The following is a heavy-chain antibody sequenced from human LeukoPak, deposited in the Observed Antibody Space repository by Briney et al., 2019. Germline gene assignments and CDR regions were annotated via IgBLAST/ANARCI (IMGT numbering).Heavy chain of an antibody. CDR1: GYTFTSYG. V-gene: IGHV1-18*01. J-gene: IGHJ4*02. CDR2: ISAYNGNT. Sequence: ASVKVSCKASGYTFTSYGISWVRRAPGEGLEWMGWISAYNGNTNYAQKLQGRVTMTTDTSTSTAYMVLRSLRSDDTAVYYCARDIVDIASSGYIPYVDYWGQGTLVTVSS. D-gene: IGHD3-22*01. CDR3: ARDIVDIASSGYIPYVDY.